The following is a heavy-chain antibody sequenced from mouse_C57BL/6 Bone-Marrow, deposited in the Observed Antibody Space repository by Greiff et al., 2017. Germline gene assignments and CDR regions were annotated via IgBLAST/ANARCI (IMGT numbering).Heavy chain of an antibody. CDR3: ARWGSGLAY. V-gene: IGHV3-6*01. D-gene: IGHD3-1*01. CDR1: GYSITSGYY. Sequence: EVKLQQSGPGLVKPSQSLSLTCSVTGYSITSGYYWNWIRQFPGNNLEWMGYISYDGSNNYNPSLKNRISITRDTSKNQFFLKLNSVTTEDTATYYCARWGSGLAYWGQGTLVTVSA. CDR2: ISYDGSN. J-gene: IGHJ3*01.